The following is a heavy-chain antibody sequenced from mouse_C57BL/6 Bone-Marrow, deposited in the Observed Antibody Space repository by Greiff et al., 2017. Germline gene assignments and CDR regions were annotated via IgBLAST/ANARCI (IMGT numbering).Heavy chain of an antibody. J-gene: IGHJ1*03. CDR1: GFTFSSYG. Sequence: EVKLMESGGDLVKPGGSLKLSCAASGFTFSSYGMSWVRQTPDKRLEWVATISSGGSYTYYPDSVKGRFTISRDNAKNTLYLQMSSLKSEDTAMYYCARQGYGKRYFDVWGTGTTVTVSS. D-gene: IGHD2-10*02. CDR3: ARQGYGKRYFDV. V-gene: IGHV5-6*01. CDR2: ISSGGSYT.